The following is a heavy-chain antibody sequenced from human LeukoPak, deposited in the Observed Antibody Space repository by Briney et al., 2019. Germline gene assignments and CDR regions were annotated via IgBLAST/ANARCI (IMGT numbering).Heavy chain of an antibody. J-gene: IGHJ4*02. Sequence: PGGSLRLSCAASGFTFSSYAMSWVRQAPGKGLEWVAVIWYDGSNKYYADSVKGRFNISRDNSKNTLYLQMNSLRAEDTAVYYCARDSSGFDYWGQGTLVTVSS. CDR1: GFTFSSYA. D-gene: IGHD2-15*01. CDR3: ARDSSGFDY. V-gene: IGHV3-33*08. CDR2: IWYDGSNK.